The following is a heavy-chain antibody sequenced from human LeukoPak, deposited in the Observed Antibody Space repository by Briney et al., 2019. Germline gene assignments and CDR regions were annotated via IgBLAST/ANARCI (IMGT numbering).Heavy chain of an antibody. CDR2: IYYSGST. CDR1: GVSISSYY. CDR3: ARAARRVGATFDY. D-gene: IGHD1-26*01. V-gene: IGHV4-59*01. J-gene: IGHJ4*02. Sequence: SETLSLTCTGSGVSISSYYWSWIRQPPGRGLEWIGYIYYSGSTNYNPSLKSRVTISVDTSKNQFSLKLSSVTAADTAVYYCARAARRVGATFDYWGQGTLVTVSS.